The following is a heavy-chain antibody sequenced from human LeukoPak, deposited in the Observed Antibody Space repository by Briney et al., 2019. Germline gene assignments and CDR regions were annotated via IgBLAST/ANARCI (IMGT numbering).Heavy chain of an antibody. CDR2: IYYSGST. V-gene: IGHV4-39*01. Sequence: PGGSLRLSCAASGFTFSDYYMSWIRQAPGKGLECIGSIYYSGSTNYKSSLKSRVTISVDTSKNQFSLKLSSVTAADTAVYYCARLPRAAAPQYFQHWGQGTLVTVSS. CDR3: ARLPRAAAPQYFQH. CDR1: GFTFSDYY. D-gene: IGHD6-13*01. J-gene: IGHJ1*01.